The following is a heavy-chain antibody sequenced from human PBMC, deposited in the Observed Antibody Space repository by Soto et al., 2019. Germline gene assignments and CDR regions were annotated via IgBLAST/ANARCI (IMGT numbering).Heavy chain of an antibody. J-gene: IGHJ4*02. CDR3: ARETPSFDS. CDR2: IRTISSAI. V-gene: IGHV3-48*02. Sequence: PGGSLRLSCAASGFTFSDYPMNWVRQAPGKGLEWVSSIRTISSAIYFADSVRGRFIISRDNARNSLYLQMTSLRDEDTAVYYCARETPSFDSWGQGTLVTAPQ. CDR1: GFTFSDYP. D-gene: IGHD2-15*01.